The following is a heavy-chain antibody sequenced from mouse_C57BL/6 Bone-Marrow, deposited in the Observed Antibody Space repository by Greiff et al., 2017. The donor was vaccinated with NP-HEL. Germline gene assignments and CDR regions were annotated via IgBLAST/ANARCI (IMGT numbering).Heavy chain of an antibody. Sequence: QVQLQQPGAELVKPGASVKLSCKASGYTFTSYWMHWVKQRPGRGLEWIGRIDPDSGGTKYTEKFKGKATLTVDKPSSPAYLQLSSLHSEDSAFFSGACGGGSSWDDFGYWGQGTTVTVAS. CDR2: IDPDSGGT. J-gene: IGHJ2*01. CDR1: GYTFTSYW. CDR3: ACGGGSSWDDFGY. D-gene: IGHD1-1*01. V-gene: IGHV1-72*01.